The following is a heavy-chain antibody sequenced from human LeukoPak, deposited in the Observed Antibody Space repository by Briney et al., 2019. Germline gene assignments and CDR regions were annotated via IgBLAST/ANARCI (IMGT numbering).Heavy chain of an antibody. J-gene: IGHJ4*02. CDR2: IYYSGST. CDR3: ARDRGLHTGGYFDY. V-gene: IGHV4-59*01. CDR1: GGSISSYY. Sequence: SETLSLTCTVSGGSISSYYWSWIRQPPGKGLEWIGYIYYSGSTNYNPSLKSRVTISVDTSKNQFSLKLSSVTAADTAVCYCARDRGLHTGGYFDYWGQGTLVTVSS. D-gene: IGHD5-24*01.